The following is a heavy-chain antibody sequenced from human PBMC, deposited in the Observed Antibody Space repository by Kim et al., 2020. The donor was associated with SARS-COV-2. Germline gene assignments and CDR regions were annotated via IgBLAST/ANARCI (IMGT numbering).Heavy chain of an antibody. V-gene: IGHV3-30*18. D-gene: IGHD3-22*01. CDR1: GFTFSHYG. CDR2: ISSDGNKR. Sequence: GGSLRLSCVVSGFTFSHYGMHWVRQAPGKGLEWVALISSDGNKRDYADSVKGRFTISRDDSKNTVYLEVNSLRPEDTAVFYCAKDFGRLVVLGSAWGQGTLVSVSS. CDR3: AKDFGRLVVLGSA. J-gene: IGHJ4*02.